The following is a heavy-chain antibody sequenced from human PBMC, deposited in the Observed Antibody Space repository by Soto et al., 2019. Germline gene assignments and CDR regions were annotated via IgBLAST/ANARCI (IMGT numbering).Heavy chain of an antibody. D-gene: IGHD3-10*01. V-gene: IGHV3-23*01. Sequence: EVQLLESGGGLVQPGGSLRLSCAASGFTFNNYAMTWVRQAPGKGLEWVSAISGGGDTTSYADSVKGRFTVSRDGSKNMVYLQMSSLRAEDTALYYCAKGRGGSGSLTPRVDFWGQGTLVTVSS. CDR1: GFTFNNYA. CDR2: ISGGGDTT. J-gene: IGHJ4*02. CDR3: AKGRGGSGSLTPRVDF.